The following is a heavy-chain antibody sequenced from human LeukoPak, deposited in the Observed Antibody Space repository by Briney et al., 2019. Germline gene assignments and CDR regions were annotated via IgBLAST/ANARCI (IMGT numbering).Heavy chain of an antibody. V-gene: IGHV5-51*01. Sequence: GESLKISCKGSGYSFTNYWIGWVRQMPGKGLEWMGLIYPGDSDTRYRPSFQGQVTISADKSISTTYLRWSSLKASDTAMYYCARSQGYCSGGSCLQGDWFDPWGRGTLVTVSS. CDR2: IYPGDSDT. CDR1: GYSFTNYW. J-gene: IGHJ5*02. CDR3: ARSQGYCSGGSCLQGDWFDP. D-gene: IGHD2-15*01.